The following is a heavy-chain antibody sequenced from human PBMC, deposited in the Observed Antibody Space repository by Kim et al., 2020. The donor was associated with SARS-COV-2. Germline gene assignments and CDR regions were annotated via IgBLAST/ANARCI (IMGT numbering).Heavy chain of an antibody. CDR2: ISSSSSYI. CDR1: GFTFSSYS. D-gene: IGHD3-22*01. CDR3: ARDPYYYDSSGYR. J-gene: IGHJ5*02. V-gene: IGHV3-21*01. Sequence: GGSLRLSCAASGFTFSSYSMNWVRQAPGKGLEWVSSISSSSSYIYHADSVKGRFTISRDNAKNSLYLQMNSLRADDTAVYYCARDPYYYDSSGYRWGQGT.